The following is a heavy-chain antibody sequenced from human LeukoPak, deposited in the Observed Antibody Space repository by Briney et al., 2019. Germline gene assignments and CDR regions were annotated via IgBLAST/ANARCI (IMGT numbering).Heavy chain of an antibody. CDR3: ARGLSVVAAQTDNRFDP. CDR1: GASINSGSNY. CDR2: IYSSGST. D-gene: IGHD2-15*01. J-gene: IGHJ5*02. V-gene: IGHV4-39*07. Sequence: SETLSLTCRVSGASINSGSNYWGWIRQPPGKTLEWIGSIYSSGSTYYNPSLKSRVTISVDTSKNQLSLKLSSVTAADTAVYYCARGLSVVAAQTDNRFDPWGQGTLVTVSS.